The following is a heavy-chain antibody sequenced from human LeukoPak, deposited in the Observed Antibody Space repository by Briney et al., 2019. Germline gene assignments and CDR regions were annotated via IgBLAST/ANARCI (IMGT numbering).Heavy chain of an antibody. CDR3: AEMGPNLDWARFDY. CDR2: ISGSGGST. D-gene: IGHD3-9*01. J-gene: IGHJ4*02. V-gene: IGHV3-23*01. Sequence: GGSLRLSCAASGFTFSSYAMSWVRQAPGKGLEWVSAISGSGGSTYHADSVKGRFTISRDNSKNTLYLQMNSLRAEDTAVYYCAEMGPNLDWARFDYWGQGTLVTVSS. CDR1: GFTFSSYA.